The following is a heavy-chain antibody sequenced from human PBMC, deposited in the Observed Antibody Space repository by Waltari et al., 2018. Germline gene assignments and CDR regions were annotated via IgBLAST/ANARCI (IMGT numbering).Heavy chain of an antibody. D-gene: IGHD2-15*01. CDR3: ARRGIRDCSGGSCYYYGMDV. V-gene: IGHV1-3*01. CDR1: GYTFTSYA. J-gene: IGHJ6*02. Sequence: QVQLVQSGAEVKKPGASVKVSCTASGYTFTSYAMHWARQAPGQRLEWMGWINAGNGNTKYSQKFQGRVTITRDTSASTAYMELSSLRSEDTAVYYCARRGIRDCSGGSCYYYGMDVWGQGTTVTVSS. CDR2: INAGNGNT.